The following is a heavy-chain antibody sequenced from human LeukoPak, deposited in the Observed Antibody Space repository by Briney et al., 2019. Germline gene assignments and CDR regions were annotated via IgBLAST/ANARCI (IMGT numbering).Heavy chain of an antibody. CDR1: GYTLTELS. CDR2: FDPEDGET. D-gene: IGHD3-22*01. J-gene: IGHJ3*02. V-gene: IGHV1-24*01. CDR3: ATPPTHGSSGYYYVDDAFDI. Sequence: ASVKVSCKVSGYTLTELSMHWLRQAPGKGLEWMGGFDPEDGETIYAQKFQGRVTMTEDTSTDTAYMELSSLRSEDTAVYYCATPPTHGSSGYYYVDDAFDIWGQGTMVTVSS.